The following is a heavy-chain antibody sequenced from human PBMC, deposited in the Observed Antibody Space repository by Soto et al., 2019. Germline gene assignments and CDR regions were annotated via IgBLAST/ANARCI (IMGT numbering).Heavy chain of an antibody. CDR1: DGSSSSCGYY. Sequence: LSVASSVSDGSSSSCGYYCSWIRQHPGKGLEWIGYIYYSGSTYYNPSLKSRVTISVDTSKNQFSLKLSSVTAADTAVYYCARAPKLKTVTTGNYYFDYWGQGTLVTVSS. D-gene: IGHD4-4*01. V-gene: IGHV4-31*03. CDR2: IYYSGST. J-gene: IGHJ4*02. CDR3: ARAPKLKTVTTGNYYFDY.